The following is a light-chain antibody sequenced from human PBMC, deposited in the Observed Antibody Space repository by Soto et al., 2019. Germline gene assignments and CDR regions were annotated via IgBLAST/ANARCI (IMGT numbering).Light chain of an antibody. V-gene: IGLV1-51*01. J-gene: IGLJ1*01. Sequence: QSVLTQPPSVSAAPGQKVTISCSGSSSNVGNNYVSWYQQLPGTAPKLLIYDNNKRPSGIPDRFSGSKSATSATLDITALQTGDEADYYCGAWDSSLSAYVFGTGTKVTV. CDR3: GAWDSSLSAYV. CDR1: SSNVGNNY. CDR2: DNN.